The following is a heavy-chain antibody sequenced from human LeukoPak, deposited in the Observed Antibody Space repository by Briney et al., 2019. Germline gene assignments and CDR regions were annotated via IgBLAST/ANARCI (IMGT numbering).Heavy chain of an antibody. V-gene: IGHV4-30-4*01. CDR3: ARTLKSRYYYDSSGYSFDY. J-gene: IGHJ4*02. CDR1: GGSVISADHY. CDR2: IFYSGST. Sequence: SETLSLTCSVSGGSVISADHYWSWIRQPPGKGLEWIGYIFYSGSTYYNPSLKSRLTISVDTSKNQFSLKLSSVTAADTAVYYCARTLKSRYYYDSSGYSFDYWGQGTLVTVSS. D-gene: IGHD3-22*01.